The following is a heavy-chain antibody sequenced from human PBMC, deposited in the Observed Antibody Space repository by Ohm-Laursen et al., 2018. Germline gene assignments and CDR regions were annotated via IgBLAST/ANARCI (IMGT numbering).Heavy chain of an antibody. CDR3: ARGSGFFKLDV. CDR2: INQSGST. Sequence: TLSLTCAVNGESSSGYFWNWIRQPPGKGPEWIGEINQSGSTKYNPSLKRRVTLSADSSNSQFSLRLTSVTAADTATYYCARGSGFFKLDVWGQGTTVTVSS. V-gene: IGHV4-34*01. D-gene: IGHD6-19*01. CDR1: GESSSGYF. J-gene: IGHJ6*02.